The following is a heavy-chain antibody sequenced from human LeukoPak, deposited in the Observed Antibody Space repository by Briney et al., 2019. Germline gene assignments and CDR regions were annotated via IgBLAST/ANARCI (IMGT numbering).Heavy chain of an antibody. V-gene: IGHV3-23*01. J-gene: IGHJ4*02. CDR2: FDGNGPNT. Sequence: GGSLRLSCAASGFTFSSFAMTWVRQAPGKGLEWVSGFDGNGPNTYYADSVKGRWTISRDNSRNTLYLEMNSLRPEDTAIYYCAKPRTTGLGWAQFDYWGQDSLVTVSS. CDR1: GFTFSSFA. CDR3: AKPRTTGLGWAQFDY. D-gene: IGHD2-8*02.